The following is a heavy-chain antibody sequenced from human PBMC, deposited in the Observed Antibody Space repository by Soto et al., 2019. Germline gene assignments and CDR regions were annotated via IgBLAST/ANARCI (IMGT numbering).Heavy chain of an antibody. CDR2: INAGNGNT. CDR1: GYTFTSYA. V-gene: IGHV1-3*01. Sequence: ASVKVSCKASGYTFTSYAMHWVRQAPGQRLEWMGWINAGNGNTKYSQKFQGRVTITRDTSASTAYMELSSLRSEDTAVYYCARVGGYCSGGSCYRYGGVDYWGQGTLVTVSS. CDR3: ARVGGYCSGGSCYRYGGVDY. J-gene: IGHJ4*02. D-gene: IGHD2-15*01.